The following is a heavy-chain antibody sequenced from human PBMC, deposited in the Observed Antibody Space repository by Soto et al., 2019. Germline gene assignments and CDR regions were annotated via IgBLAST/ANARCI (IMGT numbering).Heavy chain of an antibody. CDR2: IIPIFGTA. J-gene: IGHJ6*02. CDR3: ASHSSLRGYCISTSCYGYYYGMDV. V-gene: IGHV1-69*12. Sequence: QVQLVQSGAEVKKPGSSVKVSCKASGGTFSSYAISWVRQAPGQWLEWMEGIIPIFGTADYAQKFQGRVTITADESTSTAYMELSSLRSEDTAVYYCASHSSLRGYCISTSCYGYYYGMDVWGQGTTVTVSS. CDR1: GGTFSSYA. D-gene: IGHD2-2*01.